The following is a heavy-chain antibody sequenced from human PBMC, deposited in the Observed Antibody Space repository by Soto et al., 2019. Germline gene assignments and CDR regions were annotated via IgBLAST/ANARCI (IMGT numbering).Heavy chain of an antibody. CDR3: ARASIAAAGLYYFDY. V-gene: IGHV3-20*04. D-gene: IGHD6-13*01. Sequence: GGSLRLSCAASGFTFDDYGMSWVRQAPGKGLEWVSGINWNGGSTGYADSVKGRFTISRDNAKNSLYLQMNSLRAEDTALYYCARASIAAAGLYYFDYWGQGTLVTVSS. J-gene: IGHJ4*02. CDR2: INWNGGST. CDR1: GFTFDDYG.